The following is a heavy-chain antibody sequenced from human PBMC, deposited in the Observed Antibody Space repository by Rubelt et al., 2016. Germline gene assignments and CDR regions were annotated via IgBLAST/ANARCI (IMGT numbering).Heavy chain of an antibody. Sequence: EVQLVESGGGLVHPGGSLRLSCAASGLTVSSNYMSWIRQAPGKGLEWVSSIYSTGSTYYVDSVKGRFTMSRDNSQKKLYLQIDSLRAEDTALYYCAMTTVNYYYHGMDVWGQGTTVTVSS. D-gene: IGHD4-17*01. CDR3: AMTTVNYYYHGMDV. CDR1: GLTVSSNY. V-gene: IGHV3-53*04. CDR2: IYSTGST. J-gene: IGHJ6*02.